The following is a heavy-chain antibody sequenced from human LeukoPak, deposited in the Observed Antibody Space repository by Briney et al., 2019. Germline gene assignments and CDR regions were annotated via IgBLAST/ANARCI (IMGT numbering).Heavy chain of an antibody. CDR3: TRDAPEIRFAFDI. CDR2: ISSNGGRT. V-gene: IGHV3-64*01. Sequence: GGSLRLSCAASGFTFSSFGMHWVRQAPGKGLEYVAAISSNGGRTYHANYVKDRFTISRDNSKNTLFLQMGSLRTDDMAVYYCTRDAPEIRFAFDIWGQGTMVTVS. CDR1: GFTFSSFG. J-gene: IGHJ3*02.